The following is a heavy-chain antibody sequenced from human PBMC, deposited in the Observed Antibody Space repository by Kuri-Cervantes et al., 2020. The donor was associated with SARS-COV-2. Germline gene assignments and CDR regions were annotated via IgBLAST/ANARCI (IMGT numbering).Heavy chain of an antibody. J-gene: IGHJ4*02. Sequence: SVKVSCKASGGTFSSYAISWVRQAPGQGLEWMGRIIPIFGTANYAQKFQGRVTITADKSTSTAYMELSSLRSEDTAVYYCARDSGWGAVAGTSGLVYWGQGTLVTVYS. CDR2: IIPIFGTA. D-gene: IGHD6-19*01. CDR1: GGTFSSYA. V-gene: IGHV1-69*06. CDR3: ARDSGWGAVAGTSGLVY.